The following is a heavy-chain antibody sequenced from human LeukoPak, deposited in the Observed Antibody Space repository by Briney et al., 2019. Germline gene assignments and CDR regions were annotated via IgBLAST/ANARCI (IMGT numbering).Heavy chain of an antibody. V-gene: IGHV1-2*02. D-gene: IGHD6-19*01. CDR3: ARSSGWKYNIDY. Sequence: ASVKVSCKASGYTFTGYYMHWVRQAPGQGLEWMGWINPNSGGTNYAQKFQGRVTMTTDTSTSTAYMELRSLRSDDTAVYYCARSSGWKYNIDYWGQGTLVTVSS. J-gene: IGHJ4*02. CDR2: INPNSGGT. CDR1: GYTFTGYY.